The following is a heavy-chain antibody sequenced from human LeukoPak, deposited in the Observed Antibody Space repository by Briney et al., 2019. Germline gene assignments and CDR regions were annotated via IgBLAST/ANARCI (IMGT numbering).Heavy chain of an antibody. V-gene: IGHV4-34*01. J-gene: IGHJ4*02. D-gene: IGHD3-10*01. CDR2: INHSGST. CDR1: GGSFSGHY. Sequence: SETLSLTCAAYGGSFSGHYWSWIRQPPGKGLEWIGEINHSGSTNYNPSLKSRVTISVDTSKNQFSLKLSSVTAADTAVYYCARYGSGSPFDYWGQGTLVTVSS. CDR3: ARYGSGSPFDY.